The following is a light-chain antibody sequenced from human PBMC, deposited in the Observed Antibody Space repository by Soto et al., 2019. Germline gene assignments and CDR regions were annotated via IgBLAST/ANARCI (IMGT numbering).Light chain of an antibody. J-gene: IGKJ1*01. CDR1: QSLLHSNGYNY. Sequence: DIVMTQSTLSLPVTPGEPASISCRSSQSLLHSNGYNYLDWYLQKPGQSPQLLIYLGSNRASGVPDRFSGSGSGTDFTLKISRVEAEDVGVYYCMQPLQSWTFGQGTKVDI. CDR2: LGS. CDR3: MQPLQSWT. V-gene: IGKV2-28*01.